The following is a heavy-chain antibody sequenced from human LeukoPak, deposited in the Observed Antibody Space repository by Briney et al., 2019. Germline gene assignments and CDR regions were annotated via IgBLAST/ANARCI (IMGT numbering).Heavy chain of an antibody. Sequence: GGSLRLSCAVSGFTFSNYGMSWVRQAPGKGLEWVSAISGSGGSTYYADSVKGRFTISRDNSKNTLYLQMNSLRAEDTAVYFCARGGVDHYGSGTYYLMYYFDHWGQGALVTVSS. CDR2: ISGSGGST. CDR1: GFTFSNYG. CDR3: ARGGVDHYGSGTYYLMYYFDH. J-gene: IGHJ4*02. V-gene: IGHV3-23*01. D-gene: IGHD3-10*01.